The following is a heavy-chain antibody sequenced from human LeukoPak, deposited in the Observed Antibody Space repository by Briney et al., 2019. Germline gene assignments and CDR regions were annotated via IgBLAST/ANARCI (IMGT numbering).Heavy chain of an antibody. V-gene: IGHV3-23*01. CDR3: AKALRSGSGFYGAY. D-gene: IGHD3-22*01. Sequence: PGGTPRLSCAASGFTFSSYGMSWVRQAPGKGLEWVSSITGGGDNTHYADSVKGRFTISRDNSKDTLYLQMNSLRADDTAVYYCAKALRSGSGFYGAYWGQGTLVTVSS. J-gene: IGHJ4*02. CDR1: GFTFSSYG. CDR2: ITGGGDNT.